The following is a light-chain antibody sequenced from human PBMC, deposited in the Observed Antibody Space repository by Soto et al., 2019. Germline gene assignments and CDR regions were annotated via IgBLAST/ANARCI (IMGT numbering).Light chain of an antibody. CDR3: FAFTTSYTHV. V-gene: IGLV2-14*01. J-gene: IGLJ1*01. Sequence: QSALTQPASVSGSPGQSITLSCTGTNSYIGAYNYVSWFQQHPGKAPKLIISEVNNRPSGVSNRFSGSKSGNAASLTISGLQAEDEADYFCFAFTTSYTHVFGTGTRSPS. CDR2: EVN. CDR1: NSYIGAYNY.